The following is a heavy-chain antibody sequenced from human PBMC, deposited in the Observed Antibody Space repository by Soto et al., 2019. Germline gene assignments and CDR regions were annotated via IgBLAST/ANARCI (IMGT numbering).Heavy chain of an antibody. CDR2: ISSSGSTI. J-gene: IGHJ3*02. Sequence: GGSLRLSCAAFGFTFSSYSMNWVRQAPGKGLEWVSYISSSGSTIYYADSVKGRFTISRDNAKNSLFLQMNNLRDEGTAVYYCAREKAGSSIWNYAFDIWGQGTMVTVSS. CDR3: AREKAGSSIWNYAFDI. V-gene: IGHV3-48*02. CDR1: GFTFSSYS. D-gene: IGHD6-13*01.